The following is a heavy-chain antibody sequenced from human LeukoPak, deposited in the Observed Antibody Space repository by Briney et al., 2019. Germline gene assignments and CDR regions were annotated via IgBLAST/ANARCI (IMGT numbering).Heavy chain of an antibody. D-gene: IGHD4-17*01. V-gene: IGHV1-46*01. CDR3: ARGVFADYGVFRFDY. Sequence: ASVKVSCKASGYTFTTNYMHWVLQAPGQGLEWMGIINPSGGSTSYAQKFQGRVTMTRDTSTSTVYMELSSLRSEDTAVYYCARGVFADYGVFRFDYWGQGTLVTVSS. J-gene: IGHJ4*02. CDR1: GYTFTTNY. CDR2: INPSGGST.